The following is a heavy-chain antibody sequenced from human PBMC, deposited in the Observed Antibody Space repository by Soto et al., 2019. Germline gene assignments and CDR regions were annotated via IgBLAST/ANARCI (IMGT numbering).Heavy chain of an antibody. D-gene: IGHD2-2*01. V-gene: IGHV3-23*01. CDR2: ITGNGSNT. CDR1: GFTFSSYA. CDR3: AKRPASIITFDY. Sequence: PGGSLRLSCAASGFTFSSYAMHWVRQAPGKGLEWVAAITGNGSNTYYADSVKGRFTISRDNSKNMLFLQINSLRDDDSAVYYCAKRPASIITFDYWGQGTPVTVSS. J-gene: IGHJ4*02.